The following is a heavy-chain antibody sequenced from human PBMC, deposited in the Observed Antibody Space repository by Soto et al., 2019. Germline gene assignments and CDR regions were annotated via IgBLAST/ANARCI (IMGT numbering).Heavy chain of an antibody. V-gene: IGHV3-21*02. CDR1: GFTFSTSA. CDR3: SRGGGSRNY. J-gene: IGHJ4*02. CDR2: INSGSSHV. Sequence: DVQLVESGGGLVKPGGSLRLSCEASGFTFSTSAMHWVRQAPGKGLEWVASINSGSSHVKYADSVKGRFTISRDNANNSLSLHLRSLRVEDTAIYYCSRGGGSRNYLGQGTLVTVSS. D-gene: IGHD2-15*01.